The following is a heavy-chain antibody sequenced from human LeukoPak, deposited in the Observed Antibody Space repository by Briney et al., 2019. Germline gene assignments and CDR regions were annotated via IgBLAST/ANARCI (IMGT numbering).Heavy chain of an antibody. Sequence: SETLSLTCAVYGGSFSGYYWSWIRQPPGKGLEWIGEINHSGSTNYNPSLKSRVTISVDTSKNQFSLKLSSVTAADTAVYYCAREEGYDRSGYYPDYWGQGTLVTVSS. V-gene: IGHV4-34*01. CDR1: GGSFSGYY. CDR2: INHSGST. CDR3: AREEGYDRSGYYPDY. D-gene: IGHD3-22*01. J-gene: IGHJ4*02.